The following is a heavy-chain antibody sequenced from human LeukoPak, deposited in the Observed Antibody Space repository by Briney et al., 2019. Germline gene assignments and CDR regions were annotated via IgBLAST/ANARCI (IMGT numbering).Heavy chain of an antibody. Sequence: ASVKVSCKATGYTFTSYDINWVRKATGQGLEWMGWMNPNSGNTGYAQKFQGRVTITRNTSISTAYMELSSLRSEDTAVYYCARVRGSSGYYYWGQGTLVTVSS. CDR1: GYTFTSYD. V-gene: IGHV1-8*03. D-gene: IGHD3-22*01. J-gene: IGHJ4*02. CDR3: ARVRGSSGYYY. CDR2: MNPNSGNT.